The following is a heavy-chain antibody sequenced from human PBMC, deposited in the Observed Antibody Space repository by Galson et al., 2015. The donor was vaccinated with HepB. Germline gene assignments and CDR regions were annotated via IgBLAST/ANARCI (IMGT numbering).Heavy chain of an antibody. CDR3: ARDGSSSFYPGAYGMDV. CDR1: GYTFTSYG. V-gene: IGHV1-18*04. Sequence: SVKVSCKASGYTFTSYGISWVRQAPGQGLEWMGWISAYNGNTNYAQKLQGRVTMTTDTSPSTAYMELRSLRSDDTAVYYCARDGSSSFYPGAYGMDVWGQGTTVTVSS. CDR2: ISAYNGNT. J-gene: IGHJ6*02. D-gene: IGHD6-13*01.